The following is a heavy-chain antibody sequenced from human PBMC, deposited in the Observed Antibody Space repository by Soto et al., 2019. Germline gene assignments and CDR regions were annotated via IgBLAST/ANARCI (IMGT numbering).Heavy chain of an antibody. Sequence: PGGSLRLSCAASGFTFSSYGMHWVRQAPGKGLEWVAVIWYDGSNKYYADSVKGRFTISRDNSKNTLYLQMNSLRVEDTVVYYCARSAAAAGTYYYYGMDVWGQGTTVTVSS. V-gene: IGHV3-33*01. D-gene: IGHD6-13*01. J-gene: IGHJ6*02. CDR3: ARSAAAAGTYYYYGMDV. CDR1: GFTFSSYG. CDR2: IWYDGSNK.